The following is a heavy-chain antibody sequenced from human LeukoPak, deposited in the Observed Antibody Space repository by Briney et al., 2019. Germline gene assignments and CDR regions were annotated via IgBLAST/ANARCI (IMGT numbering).Heavy chain of an antibody. D-gene: IGHD2-2*02. CDR1: GFTFSSYW. CDR2: IKQDGSEK. CDR3: AREVYCSSTSCYTGYFQH. J-gene: IGHJ1*01. V-gene: IGHV3-7*01. Sequence: GGSLRLSCAASGFTFSSYWMSWVRQAPGKGLEWVSNIKQDGSEKYYVDSVKGRFTISRDNAKNSLYLQMNSLRAEDTAVYYCAREVYCSSTSCYTGYFQHWGQGTQVTVSS.